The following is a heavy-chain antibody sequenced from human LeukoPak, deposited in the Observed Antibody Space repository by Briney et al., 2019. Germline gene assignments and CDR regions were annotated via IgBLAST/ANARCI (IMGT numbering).Heavy chain of an antibody. CDR3: ARGSSWYDY. D-gene: IGHD6-13*01. Sequence: ETSETLSLTCTVSGGSISSYYWSWIRQPPGKGLEWIGYIYYSGSTNYNPSLKSRVTISVDTSKDQFSLKLNSVTAADTAVYYCARGSSWYDYWGQGTLVTVSS. CDR1: GGSISSYY. CDR2: IYYSGST. J-gene: IGHJ4*02. V-gene: IGHV4-59*12.